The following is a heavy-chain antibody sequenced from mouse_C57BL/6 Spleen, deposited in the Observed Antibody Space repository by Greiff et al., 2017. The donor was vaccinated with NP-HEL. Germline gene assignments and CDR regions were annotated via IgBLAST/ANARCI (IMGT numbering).Heavy chain of an antibody. CDR2: INYDGSST. J-gene: IGHJ4*01. CDR1: GFTFSDYY. Sequence: EVNLVESEGGLVQPGSSMKLSCTASGFTFSDYYMAWVRQVPEKGLEWVANINYDGSSTYYLDSLKSRFIISRDNAKNILYLQMSSLKSEDTATYYCARGGSYDGYYDAMDYWGQGTSVTVSS. V-gene: IGHV5-16*01. D-gene: IGHD2-3*01. CDR3: ARGGSYDGYYDAMDY.